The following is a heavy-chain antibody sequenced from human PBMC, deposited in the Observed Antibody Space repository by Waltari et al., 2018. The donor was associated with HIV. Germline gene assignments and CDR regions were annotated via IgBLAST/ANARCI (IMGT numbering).Heavy chain of an antibody. CDR1: GGSFSGKF. V-gene: IGHV4-34*01. D-gene: IGHD3-10*01. CDR3: AGGHSAILYGLDV. CDR2: INDRGTT. Sequence: QVQLQQWGAGLLKTSETLSLTCAVSGGSFSGKFWTWIRQPPGKGLEWIGEINDRGTTNYNPSLKGRGTLSVDTSKNHFSLKLTSVTAADTAVYCCAGGHSAILYGLDVWGQGTTVTVSS. J-gene: IGHJ6*02.